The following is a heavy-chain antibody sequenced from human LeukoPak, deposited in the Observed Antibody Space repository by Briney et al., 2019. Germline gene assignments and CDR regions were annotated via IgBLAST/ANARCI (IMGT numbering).Heavy chain of an antibody. J-gene: IGHJ4*02. CDR2: ISAYNGNT. CDR1: GYTFTSYG. Sequence: ASVKVSCKASGYTFTSYGINWVRQAPGQGLEWMGWISAYNGNTNYAQKLQGRVTMTTDTSTSTAYMELRSLRSDDTAVYYCARDPTAGVPAAILDYWGQGTLVTVSS. CDR3: ARDPTAGVPAAILDY. D-gene: IGHD2-2*01. V-gene: IGHV1-18*01.